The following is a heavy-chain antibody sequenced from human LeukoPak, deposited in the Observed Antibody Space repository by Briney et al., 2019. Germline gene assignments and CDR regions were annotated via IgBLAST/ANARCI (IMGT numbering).Heavy chain of an antibody. CDR3: ARDQVGEYSSGWDFDY. J-gene: IGHJ4*02. V-gene: IGHV3-11*01. Sequence: KAGGSLRLSCAASGFTFSDYYMSWIRQAPGKGLEWVSYISSSGSTIYYADSVKGRFTISRDNAKNSLYLQMNSLRSEDTAVYYCARDQVGEYSSGWDFDYWGQGTLVTVSS. CDR1: GFTFSDYY. CDR2: ISSSGSTI. D-gene: IGHD6-19*01.